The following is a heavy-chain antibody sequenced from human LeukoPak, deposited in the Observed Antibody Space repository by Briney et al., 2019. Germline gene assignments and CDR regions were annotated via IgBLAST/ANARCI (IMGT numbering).Heavy chain of an antibody. Sequence: SETLSLTCTVSGCSISSYYWCWIRQPPRKGLEWIGYIYYSGSTNYNPSLKSRVTISVDTSKNKFSLKLSSVTAADTAVYYCARVLTGDLDYWGQGTLVTVSS. D-gene: IGHD1-26*01. CDR2: IYYSGST. J-gene: IGHJ4*02. V-gene: IGHV4-59*01. CDR3: ARVLTGDLDY. CDR1: GCSISSYY.